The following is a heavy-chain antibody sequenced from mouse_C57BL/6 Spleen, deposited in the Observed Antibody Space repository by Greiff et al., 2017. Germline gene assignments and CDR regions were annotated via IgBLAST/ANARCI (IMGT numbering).Heavy chain of an antibody. V-gene: IGHV14-4*01. J-gene: IGHJ2*01. Sequence: EVQLQQSGAELVRPGASVKLSCTASGFNIKDDYMHWVKQRPEQGLEWIGWIDPENGDTEYASKFQGKATITADTSSNTAYLQLSSLTSEDTAVYYCTTEYYGNYRDWGQGTTLTVSS. CDR3: TTEYYGNYRD. CDR1: GFNIKDDY. CDR2: IDPENGDT. D-gene: IGHD2-1*01.